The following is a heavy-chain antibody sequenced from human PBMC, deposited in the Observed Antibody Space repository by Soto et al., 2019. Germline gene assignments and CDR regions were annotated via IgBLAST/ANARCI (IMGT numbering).Heavy chain of an antibody. D-gene: IGHD5-12*01. CDR2: IRSKAYGGTT. V-gene: IGHV3-49*04. J-gene: IGHJ4*02. CDR3: TRDARGLQFSPSDY. CDR1: GFTFGDYA. Sequence: GGSLRLSCTASGFTFGDYAMSWVRQAPGKGLEWVGFIRSKAYGGTTEYAASVKGRFTISRDDSKSIAYLQMNSLKTEDTAVYYCTRDARGLQFSPSDYWGKGPPVTVSS.